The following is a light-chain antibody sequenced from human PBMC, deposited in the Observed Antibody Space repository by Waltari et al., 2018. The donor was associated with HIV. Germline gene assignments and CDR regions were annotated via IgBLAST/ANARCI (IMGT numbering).Light chain of an antibody. V-gene: IGLV8-61*01. CDR2: NTS. CDR1: ACSAPTTYF. CDR3: VLSLAGGLKA. J-gene: IGLJ2*01. Sequence: QTEVTQEPSVSVSPGWTVPVTCALAACSAPTTYFARWYHQTPGQPPRTLIYNTSSRSSGVPDRFSGSILGNKAALTITGAQADDDGDYYCVLSLAGGLKAFGGGTRLTVL.